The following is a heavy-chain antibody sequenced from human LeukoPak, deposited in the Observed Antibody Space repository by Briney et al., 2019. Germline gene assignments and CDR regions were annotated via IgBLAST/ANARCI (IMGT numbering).Heavy chain of an antibody. Sequence: PGGSLRLPCAASGFTFSSYAMSWVRQAPGKGLEWVSAISGSGGSTYYADSVKGRFTISRDNSKNTLYLQMNSLRAEDTAVYYCAKERPYSSSLNLYYFDYWGQGTLVTVSS. CDR3: AKERPYSSSLNLYYFDY. V-gene: IGHV3-23*01. CDR2: ISGSGGST. CDR1: GFTFSSYA. D-gene: IGHD6-13*01. J-gene: IGHJ4*02.